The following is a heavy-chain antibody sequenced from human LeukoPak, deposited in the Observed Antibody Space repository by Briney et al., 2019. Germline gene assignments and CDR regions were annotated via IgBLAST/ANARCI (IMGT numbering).Heavy chain of an antibody. Sequence: GRSLRLSCAASGFTFSSYAVHWVRQAPGKGLEWVAVISYDGSNKYYADSVKGRFTISRDNSKNTLYLQMNSLRAEDTAEYYCARGSGIAVAGTSSPFDYWGQGTLVTVSS. D-gene: IGHD6-19*01. J-gene: IGHJ4*02. CDR1: GFTFSSYA. CDR2: ISYDGSNK. CDR3: ARGSGIAVAGTSSPFDY. V-gene: IGHV3-30-3*01.